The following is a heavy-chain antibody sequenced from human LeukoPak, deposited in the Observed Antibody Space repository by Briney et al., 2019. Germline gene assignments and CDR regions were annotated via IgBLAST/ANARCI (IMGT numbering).Heavy chain of an antibody. CDR1: GFSFVTYG. Sequence: PGGSLRLSCAASGFSFVTYGIHWVRQAPGKGLEWVAVVSHDSTKKFYGDTVKGRFTVSRDNSKNTVYLQMNSLRSEDTAVYYCAKGNRGHALAASCMDVWGQGTTVTVSS. CDR2: VSHDSTKK. CDR3: AKGNRGHALAASCMDV. J-gene: IGHJ6*02. D-gene: IGHD2/OR15-2a*01. V-gene: IGHV3-30*18.